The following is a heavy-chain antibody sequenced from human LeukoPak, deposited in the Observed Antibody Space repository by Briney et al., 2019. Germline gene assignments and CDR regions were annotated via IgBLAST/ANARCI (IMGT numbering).Heavy chain of an antibody. CDR2: INSDGSST. J-gene: IGHJ4*02. D-gene: IGHD1-14*01. CDR1: GFTFISYG. CDR3: ARAPVTLPLDY. V-gene: IGHV3-74*01. Sequence: GESLRLSCAASGFTFISYGMPWFRQAPGEGLLWVSRINSDGSSTSYADSVKGRFTISRDNAKNTLYLQMNSLRAEDTAVYYCARAPVTLPLDYWGQGTLVTVSS.